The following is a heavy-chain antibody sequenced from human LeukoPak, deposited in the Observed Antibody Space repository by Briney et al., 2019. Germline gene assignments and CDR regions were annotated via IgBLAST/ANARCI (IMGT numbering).Heavy chain of an antibody. CDR2: INSDGSST. Sequence: GGSLRLSCAASGFTFSSYWMHWVRQAPGRGLVWVSRINSDGSSTSYADSVKGRFTISRDNAKNTLYLQMNSLRAEDTAVYYCASRIAVAGTYTFDYWGQGTLVTVSS. J-gene: IGHJ4*02. V-gene: IGHV3-74*01. CDR3: ASRIAVAGTYTFDY. D-gene: IGHD6-19*01. CDR1: GFTFSSYW.